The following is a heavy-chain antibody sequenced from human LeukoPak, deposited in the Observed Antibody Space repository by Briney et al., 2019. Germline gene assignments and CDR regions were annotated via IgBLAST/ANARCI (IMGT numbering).Heavy chain of an antibody. CDR1: GDSIIKYY. J-gene: IGHJ4*02. CDR2: IYYSETA. CDR3: ARGGLQLLH. D-gene: IGHD2-15*01. Sequence: PSETLSLTCTVSGDSIIKYYWSWIRQPPGKGLEWIGHIYYSETANYSPSLKSRVTISVDTSKNQVSLKLASVTAADTAMYYCARGGLQLLHWGQGSLVTVSS. V-gene: IGHV4-59*01.